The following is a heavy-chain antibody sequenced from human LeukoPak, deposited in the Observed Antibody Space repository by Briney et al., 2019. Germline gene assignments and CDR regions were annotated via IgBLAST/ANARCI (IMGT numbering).Heavy chain of an antibody. Sequence: GGSLSLSCVASGFTFSSYEMNWVRQAPAKGLEWVSYIDIISSTLYEADTVKGRFTISKENAKNSMYMQMNSLRDEATDLYYCVRSGYDIIFDYWGQGSLVTVSS. CDR3: VRSGYDIIFDY. V-gene: IGHV3-48*03. D-gene: IGHD5-12*01. CDR2: IDIISSTL. J-gene: IGHJ4*02. CDR1: GFTFSSYE.